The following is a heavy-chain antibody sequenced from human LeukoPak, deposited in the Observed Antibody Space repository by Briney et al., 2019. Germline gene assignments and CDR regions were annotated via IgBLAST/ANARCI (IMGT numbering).Heavy chain of an antibody. CDR2: FDPEDGET. D-gene: IGHD2-2*01. J-gene: IGHJ5*02. V-gene: IGHV1-24*01. CDR3: ATGDQLLSYIYH. Sequence: ASVKVSCKVSGYTLTELSMHWVRQAPGKGLEWMGGFDPEDGETIYAQKFQGRVTMTEDTSTDTAYMELSSLRSEDTAVYYCATGDQLLSYIYHWGRGTLVTVSS. CDR1: GYTLTELS.